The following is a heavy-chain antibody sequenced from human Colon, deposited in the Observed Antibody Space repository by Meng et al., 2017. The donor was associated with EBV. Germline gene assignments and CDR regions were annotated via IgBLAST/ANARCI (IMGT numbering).Heavy chain of an antibody. CDR2: VYHTGST. D-gene: IGHD2-21*01. Sequence: RQESGPGLVKPSGTLSLTCAVSGGSISSSHWWTWVRQPPGKGLEWIGEVYHTGSTKYNPSLKSRLTISVDKSKNQFSLNLTSVTAADTAVYYCARVWQSLTAFFDSWGQGTLVTVSS. CDR1: GGSISSSHW. J-gene: IGHJ4*02. CDR3: ARVWQSLTAFFDS. V-gene: IGHV4-4*02.